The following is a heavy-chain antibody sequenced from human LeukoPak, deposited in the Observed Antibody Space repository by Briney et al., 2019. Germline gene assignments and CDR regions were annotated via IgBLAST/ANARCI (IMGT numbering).Heavy chain of an antibody. CDR2: IDPSDSYT. V-gene: IGHV5-10-1*01. CDR3: ARRIKAYDSSGYYLYYFDY. D-gene: IGHD3-22*01. Sequence: GESLKISCKGSGYSFTSYWISWVRQMPGKGLEWMGRIDPSDSYTNYSPSFQGHVTISADKSISTAYLQWSSLKASDTGMYYCARRIKAYDSSGYYLYYFDYWGQGTLVTVSS. J-gene: IGHJ4*02. CDR1: GYSFTSYW.